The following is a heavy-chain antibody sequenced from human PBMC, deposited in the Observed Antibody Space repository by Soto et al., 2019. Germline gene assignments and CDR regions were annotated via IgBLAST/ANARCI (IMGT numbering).Heavy chain of an antibody. J-gene: IGHJ5*02. V-gene: IGHV4-30-4*01. CDR2: IYYSGST. Sequence: QVQLQESGPGLVKPSQTLSLTCTVSGGSISSGDYYWSWIRQPPGKGLEWIGYIYYSGSTYYHTSLQSRVTISVDASKNQFSLKLRSVTAADTAMYYCARDRRWGWFDPWGQGTLVTVSS. CDR3: ARDRRWGWFDP. CDR1: GGSISSGDYY. D-gene: IGHD3-16*01.